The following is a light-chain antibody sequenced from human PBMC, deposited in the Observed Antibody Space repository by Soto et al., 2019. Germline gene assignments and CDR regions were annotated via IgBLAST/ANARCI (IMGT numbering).Light chain of an antibody. Sequence: DIQMTQSPSSLSASVGDRVTITCRASQGISTYLVWYQQKPGTVPKLLIFAASTLQSGVPSRFSGSGSGTHFTLTISSLQPEDVATYYCQNYNGAPWTFGQGTKVEIK. CDR1: QGISTY. V-gene: IGKV1-27*01. J-gene: IGKJ1*01. CDR2: AAS. CDR3: QNYNGAPWT.